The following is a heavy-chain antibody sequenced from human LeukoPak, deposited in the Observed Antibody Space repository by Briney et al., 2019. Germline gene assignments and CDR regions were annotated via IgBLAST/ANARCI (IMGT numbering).Heavy chain of an antibody. CDR2: ISGSGGST. V-gene: IGHV3-23*01. Sequence: PGGSLRLSCAASGFTFSSYAMSWVRQAPGKGLEWVSAISGSGGSTYYADSVEGRFTISRDNSKNTLYLQMNSLRAEDTAVYYCAKEGSITMIVVVISAFDIWGQGTMVTVSS. CDR3: AKEGSITMIVVVISAFDI. D-gene: IGHD3-22*01. CDR1: GFTFSSYA. J-gene: IGHJ3*02.